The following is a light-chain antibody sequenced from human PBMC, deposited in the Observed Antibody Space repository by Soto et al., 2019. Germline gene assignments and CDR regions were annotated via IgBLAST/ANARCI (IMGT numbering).Light chain of an antibody. CDR2: GAS. CDR1: QSVNSR. CDR3: QQYDRWPPWT. V-gene: IGKV3-15*01. Sequence: EIVMTQSPTTLSVSPGERATLSCRASQSVNSRLAWYQQKPGQAPSLLIYGASTRATGVPVRFTGSGSGTEFTLTISSLQSEDFAVYYCQQYDRWPPWTFGQGTKVEMK. J-gene: IGKJ1*01.